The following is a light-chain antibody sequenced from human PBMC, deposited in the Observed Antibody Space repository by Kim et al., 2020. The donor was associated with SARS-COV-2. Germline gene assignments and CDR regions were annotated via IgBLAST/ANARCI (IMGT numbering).Light chain of an antibody. Sequence: EILLTQSPATLSLSPGERATLSCRASQSVSSNYLAWYQQKPGQAPRLLIYGASSRATGIPDRFSGSGSGTDFTLTIDKLEPEDFAVYYCQQYNSLPSTFGQGTKVDIK. J-gene: IGKJ1*01. CDR3: QQYNSLPST. CDR1: QSVSSNY. CDR2: GAS. V-gene: IGKV3-20*01.